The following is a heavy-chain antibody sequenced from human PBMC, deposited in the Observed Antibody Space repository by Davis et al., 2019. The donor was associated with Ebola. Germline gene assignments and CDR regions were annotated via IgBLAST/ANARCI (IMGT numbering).Heavy chain of an antibody. J-gene: IGHJ6*02. V-gene: IGHV4-34*01. CDR1: GGSFSGYY. D-gene: IGHD2-15*01. CDR2: INHSGST. CDR3: AKGGYCSGGSCYSDYYYYGMDV. Sequence: GSLRLSCAVYGGSFSGYYWSWIRQPPGKGLEWIGEINHSGSTNYNPSLKSRVTISVDTSKNLFSLKLSSVTAADTAVYYCAKGGYCSGGSCYSDYYYYGMDVWGQGTTVTVSS.